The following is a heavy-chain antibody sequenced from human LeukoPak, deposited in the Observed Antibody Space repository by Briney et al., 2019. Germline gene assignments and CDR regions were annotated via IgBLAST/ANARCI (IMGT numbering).Heavy chain of an antibody. D-gene: IGHD3-10*02. CDR2: ISWNSGSI. V-gene: IGHV3-9*01. CDR3: AELGITMIGGV. CDR1: GFNFDEYT. J-gene: IGHJ6*04. Sequence: PGGSLRLSCAASGFNFDEYTMNWVRQAPGKGLEWVSGISWNSGSIGYADSVKGRFTISRDNAKNSLYLQMNSLRAEDTAVYYCAELGITMIGGVWGKGTTVTISS.